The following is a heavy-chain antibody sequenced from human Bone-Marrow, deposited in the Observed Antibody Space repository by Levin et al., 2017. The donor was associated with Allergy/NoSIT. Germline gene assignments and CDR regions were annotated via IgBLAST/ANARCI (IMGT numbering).Heavy chain of an antibody. V-gene: IGHV3-23*01. CDR2: LSGSGGST. CDR1: GFTFSRYG. D-gene: IGHD6-19*01. Sequence: GGSLRLSCAASGFTFSRYGMSWVRQAPGKGLEWVSALSGSGGSTYYADSVKGRFTVSRANSKNTLFLQMNSLRVEDTAVYYCAKDGGWYGDAFDTWGQGTMVTVSS. J-gene: IGHJ3*02. CDR3: AKDGGWYGDAFDT.